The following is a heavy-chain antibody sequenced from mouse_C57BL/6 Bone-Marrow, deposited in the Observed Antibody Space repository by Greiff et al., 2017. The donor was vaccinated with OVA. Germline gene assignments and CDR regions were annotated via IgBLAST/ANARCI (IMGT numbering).Heavy chain of an antibody. CDR1: GFSFNTYA. D-gene: IGHD2-3*01. CDR2: IRSKSNNYAT. CDR3: VRHRWSYYYAIDY. J-gene: IGHJ4*01. V-gene: IGHV10-1*01. Sequence: EVKLVESGGGLVQPKGSLKLSCAASGFSFNTYAMNWVRQAPGKGLEWVARIRSKSNNYATYYADSVKDRFTISRDDSESMLYLQMNNLKTEDTAMYYCVRHRWSYYYAIDYWGQGTSVTVSS.